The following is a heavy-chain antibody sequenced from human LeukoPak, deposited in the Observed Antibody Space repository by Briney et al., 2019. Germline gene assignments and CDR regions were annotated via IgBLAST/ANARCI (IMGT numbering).Heavy chain of an antibody. CDR2: ISGSGLST. Sequence: GGSLRLSCAASGFTFSSYAMNWVRQAPGKGLEWVSYISGSGLSTYYADPVKGRFTISRDNSKNTLYLQMNSLRAEDTAVYYCAKLPGDYGPYWGQGTLVTVSS. J-gene: IGHJ4*02. D-gene: IGHD4-17*01. CDR3: AKLPGDYGPY. CDR1: GFTFSSYA. V-gene: IGHV3-23*01.